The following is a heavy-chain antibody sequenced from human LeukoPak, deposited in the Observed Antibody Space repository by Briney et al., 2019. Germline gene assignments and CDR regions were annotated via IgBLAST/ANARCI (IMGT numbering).Heavy chain of an antibody. CDR3: ARDSPLVGAKYNWFDP. Sequence: SETLSLTCAVYGGSFSGYYWSWIRQPPGKGLEWIGEINHSGSTNYNPSLKSRVTISVDTSKNQFSLKLSSVTAADTAVYYCARDSPLVGAKYNWFDPWGQGTLVTVSS. V-gene: IGHV4-34*01. CDR2: INHSGST. J-gene: IGHJ5*02. D-gene: IGHD1-26*01. CDR1: GGSFSGYY.